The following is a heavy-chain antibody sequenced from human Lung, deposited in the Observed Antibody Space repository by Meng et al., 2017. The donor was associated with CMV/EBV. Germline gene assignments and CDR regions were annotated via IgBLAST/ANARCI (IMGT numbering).Heavy chain of an antibody. CDR2: IKEDGSEK. D-gene: IGHD2-8*01. CDR3: RDGHYSGR. J-gene: IGHJ4*02. V-gene: IGHV3-7*02. Sequence: QLVECWWGLVQPGGSLRISCKASGLRFSCFWMSWVRLAPGKGLEWVANIKEDGSEKYYVDSVKGRFTISRDNAKNSLYLQMNSLRVEDTAVYYCRDGHYSGRWGQGTLVTVSS. CDR1: GLRFSCFW.